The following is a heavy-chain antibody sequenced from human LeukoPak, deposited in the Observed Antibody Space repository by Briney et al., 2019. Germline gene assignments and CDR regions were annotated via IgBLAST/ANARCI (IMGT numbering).Heavy chain of an antibody. CDR1: GGSMGSNY. D-gene: IGHD3-22*01. CDR3: ARADISGYEHFDD. J-gene: IGHJ4*02. V-gene: IGHV4-59*01. CDR2: IYYSGST. Sequence: SETLSLTCSVSGGSMGSNYWSWIRQPPGKGLEWIGNIYYSGSTNCNPSLKSRVTISIDTSTKQFSLKLTSVTAPDTAVYSCARADISGYEHFDDWGPGTLVTVSS.